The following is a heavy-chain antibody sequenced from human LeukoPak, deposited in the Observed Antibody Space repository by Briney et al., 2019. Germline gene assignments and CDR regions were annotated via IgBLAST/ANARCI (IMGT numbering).Heavy chain of an antibody. CDR2: ISAYNGNT. CDR3: ASTLDANIVAD. V-gene: IGHV1-18*04. CDR1: GYTFTSYY. Sequence: ASVKVSCKASGYTFTSYYMHWVRQAPGQGLEWMGWISAYNGNTNYAQKLQGGVTMTTDTSTSTAYMELRSLRSDDTAVYYCASTLDANIVADWGQGTLVTVSP. J-gene: IGHJ4*02. D-gene: IGHD2-21*01.